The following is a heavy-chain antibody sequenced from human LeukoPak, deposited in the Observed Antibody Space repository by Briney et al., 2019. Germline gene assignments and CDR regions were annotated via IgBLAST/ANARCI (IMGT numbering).Heavy chain of an antibody. D-gene: IGHD6-6*01. CDR3: ARARGSSDYYYYYYGMDV. CDR1: GGTFSSYA. CDR2: IIPIFGTA. V-gene: IGHV1-69*01. Sequence: SVKVSCKASGGTFSSYAISWVRQAPGQGLEWMGGIIPIFGTANYAQKFQGRVTITADESTSTAYMELSSLRSEDTAVYYCARARGSSDYYYYYYGMDVWGQGTTVTVSS. J-gene: IGHJ6*02.